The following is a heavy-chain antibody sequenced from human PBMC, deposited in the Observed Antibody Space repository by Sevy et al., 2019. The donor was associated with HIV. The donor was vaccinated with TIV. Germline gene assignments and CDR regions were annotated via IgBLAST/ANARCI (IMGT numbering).Heavy chain of an antibody. J-gene: IGHJ6*02. CDR1: GYRFTSQA. V-gene: IGHV1-3*04. D-gene: IGHD3-10*01. CDR3: GRDRHYGTRYYDYYGMDV. Sequence: ASVKVSCKASGYRFTSQAIHWVRQAPGQRPEYMGWIDTGNGNTKYSQKFQGRVAISRDTSASTAFLELSSLSSGDTAVYFCGRDRHYGTRYYDYYGMDVWGQGTTVTVSS. CDR2: IDTGNGNT.